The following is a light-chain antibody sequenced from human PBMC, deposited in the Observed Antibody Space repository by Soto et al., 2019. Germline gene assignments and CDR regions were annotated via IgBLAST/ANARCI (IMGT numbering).Light chain of an antibody. J-gene: IGLJ2*01. CDR3: SSHAASNNFVV. V-gene: IGLV2-8*01. Sequence: QSVLTQPPSASGSPGQSVTISCTGTSSDVGGHDYVSWYQQHPGKAPKLLIYGVTKRPSGVPDRFSASKSGNTASLTVSGLQTDDEADYYCSSHAASNNFVVFGGGTKLTVL. CDR2: GVT. CDR1: SSDVGGHDY.